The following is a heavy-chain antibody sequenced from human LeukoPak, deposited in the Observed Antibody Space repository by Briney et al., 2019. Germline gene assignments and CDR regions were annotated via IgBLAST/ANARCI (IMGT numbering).Heavy chain of an antibody. Sequence: PGGSLRLSCAASGFTFSSYAMSWVRQAPGKGLEWVSAINGSGGSTYYADSVKGRFTISRDNSKNTLYLQMNSLRAEDTAVYYCAKDPCGRWSVNWFDPWGQGTLVTVSS. D-gene: IGHD2-15*01. CDR2: INGSGGST. J-gene: IGHJ5*02. V-gene: IGHV3-23*01. CDR1: GFTFSSYA. CDR3: AKDPCGRWSVNWFDP.